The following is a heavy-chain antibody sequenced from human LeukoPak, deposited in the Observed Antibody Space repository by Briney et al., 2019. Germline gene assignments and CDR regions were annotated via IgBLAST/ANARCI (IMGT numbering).Heavy chain of an antibody. D-gene: IGHD1-26*01. CDR2: ISGSGGST. Sequence: PGGSLRLSCAASGFTFSSYAMSWVRQAPGKGLEWVSAISGSGGSTYYADSVKGRFTISRDNSKNTLYLQMNSLRAEDTAVYYCAAEVGATLYYYGMDVWGQGTTVTVSS. CDR3: AAEVGATLYYYGMDV. V-gene: IGHV3-23*01. CDR1: GFTFSSYA. J-gene: IGHJ6*02.